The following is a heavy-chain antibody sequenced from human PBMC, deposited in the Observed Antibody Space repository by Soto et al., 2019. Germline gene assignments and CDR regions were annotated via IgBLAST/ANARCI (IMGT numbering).Heavy chain of an antibody. Sequence: ASVKVSCKASGYTFTSYAMHWVRQAPGQRLEWMGWINAGNGNTKYSQKFQGRVTITRDTSASTAYMELSSLRSEDTAVYYCARDESEPYCSGGSCMLDYWCQGTLVTVSS. V-gene: IGHV1-3*01. J-gene: IGHJ4*02. CDR1: GYTFTSYA. D-gene: IGHD2-15*01. CDR3: ARDESEPYCSGGSCMLDY. CDR2: INAGNGNT.